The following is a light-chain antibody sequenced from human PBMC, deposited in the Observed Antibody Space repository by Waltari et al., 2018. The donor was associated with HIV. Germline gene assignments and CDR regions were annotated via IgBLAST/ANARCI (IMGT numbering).Light chain of an antibody. CDR2: EVS. Sequence: DVVMTQSPLSLPVTLGQPASISCRSSQSLVHSDGNTYLIWFLQRPCQSPRRLIYEVSNRDSGVPDRFSGSGSGTDFTLKINRVEAEDVGLYYCMQGSHWPYTFGQGTKLDIK. J-gene: IGKJ2*01. V-gene: IGKV2-30*02. CDR3: MQGSHWPYT. CDR1: QSLVHSDGNTY.